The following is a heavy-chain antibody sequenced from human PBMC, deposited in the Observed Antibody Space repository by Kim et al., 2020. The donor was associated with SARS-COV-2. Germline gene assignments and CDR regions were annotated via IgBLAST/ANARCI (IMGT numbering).Heavy chain of an antibody. CDR2: TT. J-gene: IGHJ4*02. D-gene: IGHD1-26*01. CDR3: TIVRKLLGDY. V-gene: IGHV3-49*02. Sequence: TTEYAASVKGRFTNARDDSQSIAYLQMNSLKTEDTAVYYCTIVRKLLGDYWGQGTLVTVSS.